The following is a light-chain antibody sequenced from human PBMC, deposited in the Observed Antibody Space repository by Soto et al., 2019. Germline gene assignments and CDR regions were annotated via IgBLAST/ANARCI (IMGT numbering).Light chain of an antibody. J-gene: IGLJ1*01. V-gene: IGLV2-14*01. CDR3: SSYTSSSNYV. Sequence: QSVLTQPAGVSGSPGQSITISCTGTSSDVGGYNYVSWYQQHPGKAPKLMIYEVSNRPSGVSNRFSGSKSGNTASLTISGLQAEDEADYYCSSYTSSSNYVFGTGTKVTV. CDR1: SSDVGGYNY. CDR2: EVS.